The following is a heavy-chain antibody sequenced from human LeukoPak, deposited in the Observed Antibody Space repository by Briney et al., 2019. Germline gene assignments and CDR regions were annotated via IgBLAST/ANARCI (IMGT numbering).Heavy chain of an antibody. CDR3: ARDSGDRTVDY. V-gene: IGHV3-7*01. Sequence: PGGSLRLSCAASGFSFSNYWMSWVRQAPGKGLEWVANIKHDGTENHYVDSVEGRFTVSRDNAKNSVYLQMNSLRVDDTAVYYCARDSGDRTVDYWGQGTLVTVSS. CDR1: GFSFSNYW. CDR2: IKHDGTEN. J-gene: IGHJ4*02. D-gene: IGHD4-11*01.